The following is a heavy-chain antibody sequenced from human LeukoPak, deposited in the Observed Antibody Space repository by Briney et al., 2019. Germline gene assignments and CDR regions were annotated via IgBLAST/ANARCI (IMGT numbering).Heavy chain of an antibody. D-gene: IGHD1-26*01. V-gene: IGHV5-51*01. J-gene: IGHJ5*02. CDR2: IYPGDSHI. CDR3: ARLARRGSSRLDWFDP. Sequence: GESLKISCKGSGYSFTSYWIGWVRQMPGKGLEWMGIIYPGDSHIRYSPSFQGQVTISADKSITTAYLQWSSVKASDTAMYYCARLARRGSSRLDWFDPWGQGTLVTVSS. CDR1: GYSFTSYW.